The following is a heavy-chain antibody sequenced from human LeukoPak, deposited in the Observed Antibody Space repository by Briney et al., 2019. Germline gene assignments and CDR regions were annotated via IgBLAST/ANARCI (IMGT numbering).Heavy chain of an antibody. D-gene: IGHD2-15*01. V-gene: IGHV3-30*02. Sequence: GGSLRLSCAASGYTFNHYVMHWVRQAPGKGLEWVAIIRHDGSNKDYTESVKGRFTISRDNSKNTLDLQMNSVRVEDTAVYYFAKEGSQGLGAYDIWGQGTLVTVSS. CDR1: GYTFNHYV. CDR3: AKEGSQGLGAYDI. CDR2: IRHDGSNK. J-gene: IGHJ3*02.